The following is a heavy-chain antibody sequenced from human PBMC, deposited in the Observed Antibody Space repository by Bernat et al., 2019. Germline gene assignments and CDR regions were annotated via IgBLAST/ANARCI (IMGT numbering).Heavy chain of an antibody. V-gene: IGHV4-30-4*01. CDR3: AGDKNYSKGEYYYYYGMDV. D-gene: IGHD4-11*01. Sequence: QVQLQESGPGLVKPSQTLSLTCTVSGGSISSGDYYWSWIRQPPGKGLEWIGYIYYRGRTYYNPSLKSRITIPEDTSKNQCSLKLSSVTAAEPAVYYCAGDKNYSKGEYYYYYGMDVWGQGTTVTVSS. J-gene: IGHJ6*02. CDR1: GGSISSGDYY. CDR2: IYYRGRT.